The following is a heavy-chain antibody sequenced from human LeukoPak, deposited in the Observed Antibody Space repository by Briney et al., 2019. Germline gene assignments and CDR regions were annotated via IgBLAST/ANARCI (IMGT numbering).Heavy chain of an antibody. CDR3: ARDLLTWQPVHHDAYDV. CDR1: GFTFNTYS. V-gene: IGHV3-21*01. Sequence: GGSLRLSCAASGFTFNTYSMNWVRQAPGKGLEWVSAISRDGKYIYYPDSVKGRFTVSRDNGKNSLYLQMNYLRAEDTAIYYCARDLLTWQPVHHDAYDVWGQGTMVTVS. D-gene: IGHD6-13*01. J-gene: IGHJ3*01. CDR2: ISRDGKYI.